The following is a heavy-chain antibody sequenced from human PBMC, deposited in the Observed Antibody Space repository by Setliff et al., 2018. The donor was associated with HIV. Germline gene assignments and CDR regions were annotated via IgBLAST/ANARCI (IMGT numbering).Heavy chain of an antibody. CDR2: LYYGGNT. D-gene: IGHD1-26*01. CDR3: ARDPWLLGASAGGDNWLDP. J-gene: IGHJ5*02. Sequence: SETLSLTCSVSPYSISSGYYWGWLRQPPGKGLEWIGCLYYGGNTYYNPSLKSRVAMSIDTSKNEVSLRLKSVTAAGTAIYYCARDPWLLGASAGGDNWLDPWGQGTQVTVSS. V-gene: IGHV4-38-2*02. CDR1: PYSISSGYY.